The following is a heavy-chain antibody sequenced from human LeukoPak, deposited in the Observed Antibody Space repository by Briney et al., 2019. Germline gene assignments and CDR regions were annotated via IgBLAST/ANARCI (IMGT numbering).Heavy chain of an antibody. D-gene: IGHD1/OR15-1a*01. V-gene: IGHV3-23*01. CDR1: GFSFSSYG. CDR3: AKNIRGLDY. J-gene: IGHJ4*02. Sequence: AGGSLRLSWEAAGFSFSSYGISWVRQAPGEVLGWVSGFSAGEGSRYYRDSVKGRFTISRGNSKNTLYLQMNSLRAEDTAVYYCAKNIRGLDYWGQGTLV. CDR2: FSAGEGSR.